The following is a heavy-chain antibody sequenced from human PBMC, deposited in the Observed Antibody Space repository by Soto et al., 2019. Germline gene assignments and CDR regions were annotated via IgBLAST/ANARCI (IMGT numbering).Heavy chain of an antibody. Sequence: SQTLSLTCAISVASVSGNSAAWTWIRQSPSRGLEWLGRTYYRSSWYNDYAVSVKSRITVTPGTSNNQYSEHLNXVPPEYTALYYSAREFPYYVSSASYLYHLGQGARVTV. D-gene: IGHD3-16*01. CDR3: AREFPYYVSSASYLYH. CDR2: TYYRSSWYN. V-gene: IGHV6-1*01. J-gene: IGHJ4*01. CDR1: VASVSGNSAA.